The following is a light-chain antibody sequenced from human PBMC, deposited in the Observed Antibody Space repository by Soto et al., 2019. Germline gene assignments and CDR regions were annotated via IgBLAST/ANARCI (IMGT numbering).Light chain of an antibody. CDR2: AAS. CDR3: QQTYGSPVT. Sequence: DIQMTQSPSSLPASVGDRVTITCRASQSITTYLNWYQQKPGKAPELLIYAASNLQSGVPSRFSGSGSGTDFTLTISGLQPEDLATYFCQQTYGSPVTFSGGTKVDIK. CDR1: QSITTY. J-gene: IGKJ4*01. V-gene: IGKV1-39*01.